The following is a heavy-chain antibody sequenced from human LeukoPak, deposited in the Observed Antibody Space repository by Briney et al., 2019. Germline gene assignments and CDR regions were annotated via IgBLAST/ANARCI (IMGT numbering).Heavy chain of an antibody. CDR1: GGSISSYY. J-gene: IGHJ4*02. CDR3: ARTRYYYNSRSYGAPYYFDY. Sequence: SETLSLTCTVSGGSISSYYWSWIRQPPGKGLEWIGYIYYSGSTNYNPSLKSRVTISVDTSKNQFSLKLSSVTAADTAVYYCARTRYYYNSRSYGAPYYFDYWGQGTLVTVSS. D-gene: IGHD3-10*01. CDR2: IYYSGST. V-gene: IGHV4-59*08.